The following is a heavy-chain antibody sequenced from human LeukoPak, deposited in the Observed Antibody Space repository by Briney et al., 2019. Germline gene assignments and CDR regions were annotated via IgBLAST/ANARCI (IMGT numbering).Heavy chain of an antibody. CDR3: ARGVVVAGPIYFDY. V-gene: IGHV4-34*01. J-gene: IGHJ4*02. CDR2: INHSGST. Sequence: PSETLSLTCAVYGGSFSGYYWSWIRQPPGKGLEWIGEINHSGSTNYNPSLTSRVTISVDTSKNQFSLKLSSVTAAATAVYYCARGVVVAGPIYFDYWGQGTLVTVSS. CDR1: GGSFSGYY. D-gene: IGHD2-15*01.